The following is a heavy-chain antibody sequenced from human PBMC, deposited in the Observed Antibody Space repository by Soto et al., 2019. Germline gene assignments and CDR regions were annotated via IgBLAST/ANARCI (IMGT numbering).Heavy chain of an antibody. V-gene: IGHV3-21*06. D-gene: IGHD2-21*02. Sequence: DVQLVESGGGLVKPGGSLRLSCAASGFSFSSHAMNWVRQAPGRGLEWVSSISSTSSYIHHAASVKGRVTISRDKAKSSLYLQLDGPRVDDTGVYYCVRDGRLQLQGEFFDHWGQGILVTVSS. CDR2: ISSTSSYI. CDR1: GFSFSSHA. J-gene: IGHJ5*02. CDR3: VRDGRLQLQGEFFDH.